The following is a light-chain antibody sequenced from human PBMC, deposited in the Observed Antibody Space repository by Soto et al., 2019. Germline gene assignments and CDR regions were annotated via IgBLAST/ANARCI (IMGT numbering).Light chain of an antibody. CDR2: GAS. Sequence: EIVLTQSPGTLSLSPGERATLSCRASQSISNIFLAWYQQKPDQAPRLLMYGASNRATGIPDRFRGSGSGTDFTLIITRVEPEDFAIYYCQQYASSPYTFGQGTKLEIK. J-gene: IGKJ2*01. CDR1: QSISNIF. V-gene: IGKV3-20*01. CDR3: QQYASSPYT.